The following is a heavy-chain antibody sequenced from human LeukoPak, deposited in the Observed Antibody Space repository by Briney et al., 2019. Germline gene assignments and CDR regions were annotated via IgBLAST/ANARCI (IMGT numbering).Heavy chain of an antibody. V-gene: IGHV3-74*01. J-gene: IGHJ5*02. Sequence: PGGSLRLSCAASGFTFSSYWMHWVRQAPGKGLVWVSRINSDGSSTSYADSVKGRFTISRDNAKNSLYLQMNGLRPEDTAVYYCARDREYTDYLHNWFDPWGQGTLVTVSS. CDR2: INSDGSST. CDR1: GFTFSSYW. CDR3: ARDREYTDYLHNWFDP. D-gene: IGHD3-16*01.